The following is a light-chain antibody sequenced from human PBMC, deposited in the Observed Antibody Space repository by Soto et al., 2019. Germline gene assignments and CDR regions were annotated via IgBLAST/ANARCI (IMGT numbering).Light chain of an antibody. V-gene: IGKV3-11*01. J-gene: IGKJ5*01. Sequence: EIVVRQSPATLSLSTGERATLSCRASQSVSSDLAWYQQKPGQAPGLLIYDASDRATGIPGRFSGSGSGTDFTLTITDLEPEDFAVYYCQQRSNWPPITFGQGTRLEIK. CDR2: DAS. CDR1: QSVSSD. CDR3: QQRSNWPPIT.